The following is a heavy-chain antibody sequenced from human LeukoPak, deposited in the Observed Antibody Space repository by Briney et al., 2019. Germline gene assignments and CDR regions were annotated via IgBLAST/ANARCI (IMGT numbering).Heavy chain of an antibody. J-gene: IGHJ4*02. CDR1: GFTFDDYG. Sequence: AGVSLRLSCAASGFTFDDYGMSWVRQAPGKGLEWVSGINFSSSSRGYADSVKGRFTISRDSAKKFLYLQMNTLRVEDTALYYCARVDRSADYSLDYWGQGSLVTVSS. CDR3: ARVDRSADYSLDY. CDR2: INFSSSSR. D-gene: IGHD3-22*01. V-gene: IGHV3-20*04.